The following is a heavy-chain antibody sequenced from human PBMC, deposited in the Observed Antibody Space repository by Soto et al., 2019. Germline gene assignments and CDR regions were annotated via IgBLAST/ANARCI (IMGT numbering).Heavy chain of an antibody. CDR2: ISAYNGNT. Sequence: WASVKVSCKASGYTFTSYGISWVRQAPGQGLEWMGWISAYNGNTNYAQKLQGRVTMTTDTSTSTAYMELRSLRSDDTAVYYCARDRSSSWYTYYGMDVWGQGTTVTVSS. CDR1: GYTFTSYG. D-gene: IGHD6-13*01. V-gene: IGHV1-18*04. J-gene: IGHJ6*02. CDR3: ARDRSSSWYTYYGMDV.